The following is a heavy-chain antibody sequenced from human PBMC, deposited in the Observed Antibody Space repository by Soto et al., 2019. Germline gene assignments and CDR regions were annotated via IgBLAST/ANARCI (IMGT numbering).Heavy chain of an antibody. CDR2: IIPIFGTA. Sequence: QVQLVQSGAEVKKPGSSVKVSCKASGGTFSSYAISWVRQAPGQGLEWRGGIIPIFGTANYAQKFQGRVTITADESTSTAYLELSSLRSEDTAVYYCASGDDLADFYGMDVWGQGTTVTVSS. CDR1: GGTFSSYA. J-gene: IGHJ6*02. D-gene: IGHD3-16*01. CDR3: ASGDDLADFYGMDV. V-gene: IGHV1-69*12.